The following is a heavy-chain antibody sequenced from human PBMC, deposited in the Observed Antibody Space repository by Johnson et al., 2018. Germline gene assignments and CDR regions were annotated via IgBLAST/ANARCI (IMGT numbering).Heavy chain of an antibody. CDR1: GFTFSSYD. CDR2: IGTAGDT. CDR3: ARGSRGAFDV. Sequence: VRLVESGGGLVQPGGSLRLSCAASGFTFSSYDMQWVRQATGKGLEWVSAIGTAGDTYSPGSVKGRFTISSENAKNALYLQMNSLRAGDTAVYYCARGSRGAFDVWGQGTMVTVSS. V-gene: IGHV3-13*01. J-gene: IGHJ3*01. D-gene: IGHD3-16*01.